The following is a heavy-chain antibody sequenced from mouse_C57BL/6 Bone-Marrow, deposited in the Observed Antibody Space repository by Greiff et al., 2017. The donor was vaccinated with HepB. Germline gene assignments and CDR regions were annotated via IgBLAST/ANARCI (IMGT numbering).Heavy chain of an antibody. V-gene: IGHV5-4*01. J-gene: IGHJ2*01. D-gene: IGHD1-1*01. CDR3: AREDYYGSIPYYFDY. Sequence: EVKLVESGGGLVKPGGSLKLSCAASGFTFSSYAMSWVRQTPEKRLEWVATISDGGSYTYYPDNVKGRFTISRVNAKNNLYLQMSHLKSGDTAMYYCAREDYYGSIPYYFDYWGQGTTLTVSS. CDR2: ISDGGSYT. CDR1: GFTFSSYA.